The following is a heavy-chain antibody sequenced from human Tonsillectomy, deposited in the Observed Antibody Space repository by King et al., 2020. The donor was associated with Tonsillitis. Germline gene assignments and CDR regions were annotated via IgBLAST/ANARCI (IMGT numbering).Heavy chain of an antibody. Sequence: VQLVESGGGLVKPGGSLRLSCAASGFTFSNAWMSWVRQAPGKGLEWVGRIKSKTDGGTTDYAAPVKGRFTISRDDSKNTLYLQINSLKTEDTAVYYCTTQDYYGSGTFDYWGQGTLVTVSS. CDR1: GFTFSNAW. D-gene: IGHD3-10*01. CDR3: TTQDYYGSGTFDY. J-gene: IGHJ4*02. CDR2: IKSKTDGGTT. V-gene: IGHV3-15*01.